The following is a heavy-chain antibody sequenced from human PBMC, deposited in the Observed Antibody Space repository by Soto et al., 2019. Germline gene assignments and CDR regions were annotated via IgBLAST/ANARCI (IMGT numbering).Heavy chain of an antibody. D-gene: IGHD6-13*01. CDR1: GFNLDDYA. CDR3: AKDRSRVAAGIDY. J-gene: IGHJ4*02. Sequence: EVQLVESGGGLVQPGGSLRLSCAASGFNLDDYAMHWVRQAPGKGLEWVSGITWNSGKIDYGDSVKGRFTISRDNAKNFLDLQMNSLRAEDTALYYCAKDRSRVAAGIDYWGRGTLVTVS. CDR2: ITWNSGKI. V-gene: IGHV3-9*01.